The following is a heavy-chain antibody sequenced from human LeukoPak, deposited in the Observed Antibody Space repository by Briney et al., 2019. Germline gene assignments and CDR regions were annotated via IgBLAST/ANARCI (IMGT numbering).Heavy chain of an antibody. J-gene: IGHJ3*02. CDR2: IYHSGST. D-gene: IGHD3-16*01. Sequence: PSETLSLTCAVSGYSISSGYYWGWIRQPPGTGLEWIGSIYHSGSTYYNPSLKSRVTISVDTSKNQFSLKLSSVTAADTAVYYCARHVKLPIYVRGAFDIWGQGTMVTVSS. V-gene: IGHV4-38-2*01. CDR1: GYSISSGYY. CDR3: ARHVKLPIYVRGAFDI.